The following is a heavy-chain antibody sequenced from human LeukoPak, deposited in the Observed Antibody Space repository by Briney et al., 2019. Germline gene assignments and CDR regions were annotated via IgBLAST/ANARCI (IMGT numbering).Heavy chain of an antibody. Sequence: GGSLRLSCAASGFTFSSYGMHWVRQAPGKGLEWVAVLSHDGSEKYYADSVKGRFTISRDNSKNTLYLQMNSLRAEDTAVYYCAKDYGSRWCLDYWGQGTLVTVSS. D-gene: IGHD6-13*01. J-gene: IGHJ4*02. CDR2: LSHDGSEK. CDR3: AKDYGSRWCLDY. V-gene: IGHV3-30*18. CDR1: GFTFSSYG.